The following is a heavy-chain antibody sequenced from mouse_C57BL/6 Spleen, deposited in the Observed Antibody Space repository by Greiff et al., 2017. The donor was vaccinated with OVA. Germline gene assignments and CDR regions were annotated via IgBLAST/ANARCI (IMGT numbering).Heavy chain of an antibody. J-gene: IGHJ2*01. CDR2: ITPSNGGT. CDR3: ARRCYYYGSSPFDY. Sequence: QVQLQQPGTELVKPGASVKLSCKASGYTFTSYWLHWVKQRPGQGLEWIGNITPSNGGTNSNEKFKSKATLTVDKSSSTAYMQLSSLTSEDSAVYYGARRCYYYGSSPFDYWGQGTTLTGSS. CDR1: GYTFTSYW. D-gene: IGHD1-1*01. V-gene: IGHV1-53*01.